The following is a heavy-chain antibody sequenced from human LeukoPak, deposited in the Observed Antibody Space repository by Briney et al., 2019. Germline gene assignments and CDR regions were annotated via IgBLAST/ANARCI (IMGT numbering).Heavy chain of an antibody. J-gene: IGHJ3*02. CDR2: IYTSGST. CDR1: GGSISSGSYY. CDR3: ARDYNDFWSGYAGDYDAFDI. D-gene: IGHD3-3*01. Sequence: SQTLSLTCTVSGGSISSGSYYWSWIRQPGGKGLEWIGRIYTSGSTNYNPSLKSRVTISVDTSKNQFPLKLSSVTAADTAVYYCARDYNDFWSGYAGDYDAFDIWGQGTMVTVSS. V-gene: IGHV4-61*02.